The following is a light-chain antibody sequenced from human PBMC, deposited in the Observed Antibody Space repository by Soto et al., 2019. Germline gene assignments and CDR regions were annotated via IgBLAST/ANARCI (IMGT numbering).Light chain of an antibody. CDR2: SDN. J-gene: IGLJ3*02. V-gene: IGLV1-44*01. Sequence: QSVLTQPPSASGTPGQRVTISCSGSSSNVGTNHVNWYQQLPGTAPKLLIYSDNQRPSGVPDRFSGSKSGTSASLAISGLQSEDEADYYCATRDERLSGRVCGGGTKLTVL. CDR1: SSNVGTNH. CDR3: ATRDERLSGRV.